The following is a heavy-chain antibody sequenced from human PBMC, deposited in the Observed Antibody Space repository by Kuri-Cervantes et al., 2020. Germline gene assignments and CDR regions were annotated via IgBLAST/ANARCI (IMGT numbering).Heavy chain of an antibody. CDR3: ASSRDCSSTSCYIFPDYYYYYGMDV. CDR1: GFTVSSNY. Sequence: GGSLRLSCAASGFTVSSNYMSWVRQAPGKGLEWVSVIYSGGSTYYADSVKGRFTISRDNSKNTLYLQMNSLRAEDTAVYYCASSRDCSSTSCYIFPDYYYYYGMDVWGQGTTVTVSS. CDR2: IYSGGST. V-gene: IGHV3-66*01. D-gene: IGHD2-2*02. J-gene: IGHJ6*02.